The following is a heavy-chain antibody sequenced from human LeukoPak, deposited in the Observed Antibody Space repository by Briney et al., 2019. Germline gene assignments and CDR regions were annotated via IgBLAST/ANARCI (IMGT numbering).Heavy chain of an antibody. V-gene: IGHV3-7*05. J-gene: IGHJ4*02. Sequence: PGGSLRLSCAASRFSFSSYWMAWVRQAPGKGLEWVANIKQDGGEKHYVDSVQGRFTISRDNAKNLLYMQMNSLRAEDTAVYYCARDVGYDSSGSYPYYFDYWGLGTLVTVSS. CDR2: IKQDGGEK. D-gene: IGHD3-22*01. CDR3: ARDVGYDSSGSYPYYFDY. CDR1: RFSFSSYW.